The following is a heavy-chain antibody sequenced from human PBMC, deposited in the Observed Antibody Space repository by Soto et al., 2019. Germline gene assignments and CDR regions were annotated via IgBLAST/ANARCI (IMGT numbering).Heavy chain of an antibody. D-gene: IGHD1-26*01. V-gene: IGHV1-69*01. J-gene: IGHJ6*01. Sequence: QVQLVQSGAEVKMPGSSVRVSCKASGGSFSKYGISWVRQAPGQGLEWMGGIIPMFGIGNYAEKFLGRVTLTAEEATSKSHMELSSLRPEETAVYFCARGYRENSFYAMDVWGQGTTVTVSS. CDR2: IIPMFGIG. CDR1: GGSFSKYG. CDR3: ARGYRENSFYAMDV.